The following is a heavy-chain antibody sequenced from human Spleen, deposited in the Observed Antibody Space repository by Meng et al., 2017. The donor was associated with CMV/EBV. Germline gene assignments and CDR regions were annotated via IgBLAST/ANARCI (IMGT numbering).Heavy chain of an antibody. CDR1: GGSINSYF. D-gene: IGHD1-26*01. CDR2: IYYSGST. CDR3: ARDIVGAKVLDY. Sequence: SETLSLTCTVSGGSINSYFWSWIRQPPGKGLEWIGYIYYSGSTNYNPSLKSRVTISVDTSKNQFSLKLSSVTAADTAVYYCARDIVGAKVLDYWGQGTLVTVSS. J-gene: IGHJ4*02. V-gene: IGHV4-59*01.